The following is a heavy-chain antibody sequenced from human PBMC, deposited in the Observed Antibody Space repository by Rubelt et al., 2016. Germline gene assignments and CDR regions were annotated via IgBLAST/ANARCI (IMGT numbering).Heavy chain of an antibody. D-gene: IGHD6-13*01. V-gene: IGHV1-18*01. CDR2: ISAYNGHT. J-gene: IGHJ4*02. CDR1: GYTFTSYG. CDR3: ASVISGVEYSSSWHFDY. Sequence: QVQLVQSGAEVKKPGASVKVSCKASGYTFTSYGISWVRQAPGQGLEWMGWISAYNGHTHYAQKAQGRVTMTTDTATRTAYMELRSMGSDDTAVYYCASVISGVEYSSSWHFDYWGQGTLVTVSS.